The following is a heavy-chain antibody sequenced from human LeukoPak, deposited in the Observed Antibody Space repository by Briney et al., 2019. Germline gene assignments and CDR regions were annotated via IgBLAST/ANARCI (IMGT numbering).Heavy chain of an antibody. CDR2: IYRDDSDS. CDR3: VRQRGSSGTINHFDP. CDR1: GYRFTTYW. J-gene: IGHJ5*02. Sequence: GESLKISCETSGYRFTTYWIGWVRQMPGTGLEWVGAIYRDDSDSRSTPSFQGQVFISADRSIRTAYLQWNSLKTSDTAMYDCVRQRGSSGTINHFDPWGQGTLVTVSS. D-gene: IGHD3-10*01. V-gene: IGHV5-51*01.